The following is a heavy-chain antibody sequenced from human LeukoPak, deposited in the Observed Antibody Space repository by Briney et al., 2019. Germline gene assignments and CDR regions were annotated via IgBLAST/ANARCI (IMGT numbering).Heavy chain of an antibody. J-gene: IGHJ4*02. D-gene: IGHD4-17*01. CDR1: GYTFTGYY. Sequence: ASVKVSCKASGYTFTGYYTHWVRQAPGQGLEWMGWINPNSGGTNYAQKFQGRVTMTRDTSISTAYMELSRLRSDDTAVYYCARNSPMTTVTISYWGQGTLVTVSS. CDR2: INPNSGGT. CDR3: ARNSPMTTVTISY. V-gene: IGHV1-2*02.